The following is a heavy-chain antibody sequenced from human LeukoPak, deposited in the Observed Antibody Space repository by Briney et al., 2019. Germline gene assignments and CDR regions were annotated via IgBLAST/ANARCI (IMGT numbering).Heavy chain of an antibody. CDR2: INPSGGST. J-gene: IGHJ6*02. CDR1: GYTFTSYY. Sequence: ASVKVSCKASGYTFTSYYMHWVRQAPGQGLEWMGIINPSGGSTSYAQKFQGRVTMTRDTSTSTVYMELSSLRSEDTAVYYCARDRTYYDFWSGYYHHYYGMDVWGQGTTVTVSS. CDR3: ARDRTYYDFWSGYYHHYYGMDV. V-gene: IGHV1-46*01. D-gene: IGHD3-3*01.